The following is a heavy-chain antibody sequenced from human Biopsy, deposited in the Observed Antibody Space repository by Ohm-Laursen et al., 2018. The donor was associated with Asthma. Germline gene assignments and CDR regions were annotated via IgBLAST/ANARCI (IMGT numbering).Heavy chain of an antibody. J-gene: IGHJ6*02. Sequence: SSLRLSCSASGFTLSNYGMHWVRQVAGKGLDWVAVVTYDGISQYYAESVKGRFTISRDNSRNTLNLQMNSVRPDDTAVYFCARERAGVLGSYNGMDVWGPGTTVSVSS. CDR2: VTYDGISQ. CDR3: ARERAGVLGSYNGMDV. CDR1: GFTLSNYG. D-gene: IGHD2-8*01. V-gene: IGHV3-30*03.